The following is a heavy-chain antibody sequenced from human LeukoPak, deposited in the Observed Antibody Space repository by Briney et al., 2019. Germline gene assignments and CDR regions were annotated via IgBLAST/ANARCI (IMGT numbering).Heavy chain of an antibody. D-gene: IGHD6-13*01. V-gene: IGHV4-59*08. J-gene: IGHJ4*02. CDR1: GGSISSYY. CDR3: ARNRDSSGWSSDY. Sequence: SETLSLTCTVSGGSISSYYWSWIRQPPGKGLEWIGYIYYSGSTNYNPSLKSRVTISVDTSKNQFSLKLSSVTAADTAVYYCARNRDSSGWSSDYWGQGTLVTVSS. CDR2: IYYSGST.